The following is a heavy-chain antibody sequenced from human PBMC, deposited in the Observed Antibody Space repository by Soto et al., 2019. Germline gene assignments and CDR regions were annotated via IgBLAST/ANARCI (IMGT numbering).Heavy chain of an antibody. CDR3: ARGDSTDCSNGVCSFFYNHDMDV. CDR1: GYTFTSYS. CDR2: INPKSGGT. J-gene: IGHJ6*02. Sequence: QVQLVQSGAGVVKPGASVKVSCKTSGYTFTSYSIHWVRQAPGQGLEWLGRINPKSGGTSTAQKFQGWVTMTTDTSISTASMELTRLTSDDTAIYYCARGDSTDCSNGVCSFFYNHDMDVWGQGTTVTVSS. D-gene: IGHD2-8*01. V-gene: IGHV1-2*04.